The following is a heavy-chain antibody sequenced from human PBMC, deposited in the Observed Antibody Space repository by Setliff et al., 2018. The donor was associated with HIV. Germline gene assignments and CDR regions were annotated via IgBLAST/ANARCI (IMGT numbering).Heavy chain of an antibody. CDR3: ARDRASSGYYSQFDY. Sequence: GGSLRLSCVASGLLFRTYNMNWVRQAPGKGLEWVASLSSDGRYIYYADSVRGRFTTSRDDAKTSLYLQMYSLRVEDTAIYYCARDRASSGYYSQFDYWGQGSMGTVSS. V-gene: IGHV3-21*06. CDR2: LSSDGRYI. CDR1: GLLFRTYN. D-gene: IGHD3-22*01. J-gene: IGHJ4*02.